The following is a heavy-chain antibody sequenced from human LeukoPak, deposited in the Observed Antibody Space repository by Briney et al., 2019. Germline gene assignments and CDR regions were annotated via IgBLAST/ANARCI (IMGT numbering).Heavy chain of an antibody. J-gene: IGHJ4*02. CDR2: IRYDGSNK. CDR1: GFTYSGYG. V-gene: IGHV3-30*02. Sequence: QTGGSLRLSCAASGFTYSGYGMHWVRQAPGKGLEWVAFIRYDGSNKYYADSVKGRFTISRDNSKNTLYLQMNSLRADDTAVYFCAKWGDAYNYFDYWGQGTLVTVSS. D-gene: IGHD5-24*01. CDR3: AKWGDAYNYFDY.